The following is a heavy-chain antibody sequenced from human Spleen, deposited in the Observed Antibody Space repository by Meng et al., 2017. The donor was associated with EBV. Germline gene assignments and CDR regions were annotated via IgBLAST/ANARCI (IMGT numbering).Heavy chain of an antibody. CDR3: VRGHYDGN. V-gene: IGHV1-69*12. Sequence: QFQLLQSGAEGRRPGSAVKVSCKASGGTFYTSTRTWVRQAPGQGLEGMGGILTLSGEPTYAEKFQGRLTITADEYTHTPYLELSSLRSEATALYFCVRGHYDGNWGQGTLVTVSS. J-gene: IGHJ4*02. CDR1: GGTFYTST. CDR2: ILTLSGEP. D-gene: IGHD3-22*01.